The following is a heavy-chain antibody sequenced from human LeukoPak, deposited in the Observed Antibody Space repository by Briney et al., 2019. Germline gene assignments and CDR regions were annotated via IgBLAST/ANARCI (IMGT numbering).Heavy chain of an antibody. CDR1: GGSFSCYY. CDR3: ARRVNYYDSSGYDYGMDV. CDR2: INHSGST. D-gene: IGHD3-22*01. V-gene: IGHV4-34*01. J-gene: IGHJ6*02. Sequence: PSETLSLTCAVYGGSFSCYYWSWIRQPPGKGLEWIGEINHSGSTNYNPSLKSRVTISVDTSKNQFSLKLSSVTAADTAVYYCARRVNYYDSSGYDYGMDVWGQGTTVTVSS.